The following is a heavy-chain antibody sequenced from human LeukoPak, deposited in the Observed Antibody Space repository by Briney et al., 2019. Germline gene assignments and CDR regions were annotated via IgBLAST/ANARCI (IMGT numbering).Heavy chain of an antibody. CDR3: ATEFSGYDYLFDY. CDR1: GYTFTGYY. J-gene: IGHJ4*02. V-gene: IGHV1-2*02. Sequence: ASVKVSCKASGYTFTGYYMHWVRQAPGQGLEWMGWINPNSGGTNYAQKFQGRVTMTRDTSISTAYMELSRLRSDDTAVYYCATEFSGYDYLFDYWGQGTLVTVSS. CDR2: INPNSGGT. D-gene: IGHD5-12*01.